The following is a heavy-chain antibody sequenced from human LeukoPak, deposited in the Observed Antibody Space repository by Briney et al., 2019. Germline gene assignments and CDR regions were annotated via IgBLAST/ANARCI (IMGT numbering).Heavy chain of an antibody. J-gene: IGHJ6*03. V-gene: IGHV1-8*03. CDR2: MNPNSGNT. D-gene: IGHD3-3*01. CDR1: GYTFTSYD. Sequence: ASVKVSCKASGYTFTSYDINWVRQAPGQGLEWMGWMNPNSGNTGYAQKFQGRVTITRNTSISTAYMELSSLRSEDTAVYYCARGRVRGYYDFWSGYYNYYYMDVWGKGTTVTVSS. CDR3: ARGRVRGYYDFWSGYYNYYYMDV.